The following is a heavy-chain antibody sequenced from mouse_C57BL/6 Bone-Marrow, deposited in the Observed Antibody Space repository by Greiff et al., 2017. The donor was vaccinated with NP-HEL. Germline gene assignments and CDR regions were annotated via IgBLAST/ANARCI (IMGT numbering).Heavy chain of an antibody. V-gene: IGHV1-80*01. J-gene: IGHJ1*03. CDR3: GGWAKVVRHWDFDG. CDR2: IYPGDGDT. D-gene: IGHD1-1*01. Sequence: QVQLKQSGAELVKPGASVKISCKASGYAFSSYWMNWVKQRPGKGLEWIGQIYPGDGDTNYNGKFKGKATLTADKSSSTASMQRSSLTSEDSAVDFCGGWAKVVRHWDFDGWGTGTTVTVSS. CDR1: GYAFSSYW.